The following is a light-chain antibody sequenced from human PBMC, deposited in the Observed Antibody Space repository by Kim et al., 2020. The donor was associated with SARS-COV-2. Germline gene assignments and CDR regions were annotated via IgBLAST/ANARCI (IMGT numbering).Light chain of an antibody. J-gene: IGKJ1*01. V-gene: IGKV1-5*01. CDR3: QQYNSYPWT. CDR2: DAS. CDR1: QSISSW. Sequence: ASVGDRVTITCRASQSISSWLAWYQQKPGKAPKLLIYDASSLESGVPSRFSGSGSGTEFTLTISSLQPDDFATYYCQQYNSYPWTFGQGTKVDI.